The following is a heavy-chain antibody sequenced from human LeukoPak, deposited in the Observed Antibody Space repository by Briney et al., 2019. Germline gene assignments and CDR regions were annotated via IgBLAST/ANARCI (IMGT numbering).Heavy chain of an antibody. D-gene: IGHD6-6*01. CDR2: ISSSSSYI. CDR3: ASIAYSSSSGVDY. V-gene: IGHV3-21*01. Sequence: GGSLRLSCADSGFTVSSNYMSWVRLAPGKGLEWVSSISSSSSYIYYADSVKGRFTISRDNAKNSLYLQMNSLRAEDTAVYYCASIAYSSSSGVDYWGQGTLVTVSS. CDR1: GFTVSSNY. J-gene: IGHJ4*02.